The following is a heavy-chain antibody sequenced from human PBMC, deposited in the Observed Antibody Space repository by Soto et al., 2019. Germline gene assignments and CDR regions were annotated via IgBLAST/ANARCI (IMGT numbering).Heavy chain of an antibody. CDR1: GGTFSSYT. CDR3: ARDAIPPSGFYY. Sequence: SVKVSCTASGGTFSSYTISWVRQAPGQGLEWMGRIIPILGIANYAQKFQGRVTITADKSTSTAYMELSSLRSEDTAVYYCARDAIPPSGFYYWGQGTLVTVSS. CDR2: IIPILGIA. J-gene: IGHJ4*02. V-gene: IGHV1-69*04. D-gene: IGHD3-10*01.